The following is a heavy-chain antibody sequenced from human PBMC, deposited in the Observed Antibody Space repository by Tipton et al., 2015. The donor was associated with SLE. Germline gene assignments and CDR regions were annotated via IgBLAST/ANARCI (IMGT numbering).Heavy chain of an antibody. Sequence: TLSLTCTVSGGSISSYYWNWIRQPPGKGLEWIGYVYHSGSAYYNPSLKSRVTISVDTSKNQISLKLNSVTAADTAVYYCARGRVNYIRGAYRPSSFDYWGQGTQVSVSS. V-gene: IGHV4-59*12. CDR2: VYHSGSA. D-gene: IGHD3-16*02. J-gene: IGHJ4*02. CDR1: GGSISSYY. CDR3: ARGRVNYIRGAYRPSSFDY.